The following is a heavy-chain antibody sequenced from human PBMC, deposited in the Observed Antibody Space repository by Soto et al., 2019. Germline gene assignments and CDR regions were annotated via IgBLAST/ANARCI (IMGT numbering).Heavy chain of an antibody. D-gene: IGHD3-22*01. CDR1: GDTISTGGYT. V-gene: IGHV4-30-2*01. CDR2: TYHSGNP. Sequence: SETLSLTCDVSGDTISTGGYTWAWIRQPPGKALEWIGHTYHSGNPYYNPSLKSRVIISVDRSKNQFSLKVRSVTAADTAVYYCARAGGYYDSSGYFYYYGMDVWGQGTTVTVSS. J-gene: IGHJ6*02. CDR3: ARAGGYYDSSGYFYYYGMDV.